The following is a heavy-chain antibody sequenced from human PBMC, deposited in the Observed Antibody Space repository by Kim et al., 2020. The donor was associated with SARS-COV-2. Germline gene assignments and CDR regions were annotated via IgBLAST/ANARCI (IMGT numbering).Heavy chain of an antibody. D-gene: IGHD6-13*01. Sequence: GGSLRLSCAASGFTFSSYWMSWVRQAPGKGLEWVANIKQDGSEKYYVDSVKGRFTISRDNAKNSLYLQMNSLRAEDTAVYYCAREGDSSSWYYYGMDVWGQGTTVTVSS. J-gene: IGHJ6*02. V-gene: IGHV3-7*01. CDR1: GFTFSSYW. CDR2: IKQDGSEK. CDR3: AREGDSSSWYYYGMDV.